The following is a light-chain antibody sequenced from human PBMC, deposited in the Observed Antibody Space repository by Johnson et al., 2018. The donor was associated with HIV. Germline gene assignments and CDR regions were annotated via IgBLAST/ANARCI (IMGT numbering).Light chain of an antibody. CDR3: GTLDSSLSAPYV. J-gene: IGLJ1*01. CDR2: ENN. Sequence: QSVLTQPPSVSAAPGQKVTISCSGSSSNIGNNYVSWYQQLPGTAPKLLIYENNKRPSGIPDRFSGSKSGTSATLGITGLQTGDEADYYCGTLDSSLSAPYVFRTGTKGT. V-gene: IGLV1-51*02. CDR1: SSNIGNNY.